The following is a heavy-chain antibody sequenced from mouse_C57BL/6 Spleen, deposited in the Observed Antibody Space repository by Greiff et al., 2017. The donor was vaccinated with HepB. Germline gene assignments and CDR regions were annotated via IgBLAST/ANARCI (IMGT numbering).Heavy chain of an antibody. D-gene: IGHD1-1*02. CDR1: GYTFTDCN. CDR3: ARKSIYGLYAMDY. CDR2: INPNNGGT. J-gene: IGHJ4*01. Sequence: EVQLQQSGPELVKPGASVKIPCKASGYTFTDCNMDWVKQSHGKSLEWIGDINPNNGGTIYNQKFKGKATLTVDKSSSTAYMELRSLTAEDTAVYYCARKSIYGLYAMDYWGQGTSVTVSS. V-gene: IGHV1-18*01.